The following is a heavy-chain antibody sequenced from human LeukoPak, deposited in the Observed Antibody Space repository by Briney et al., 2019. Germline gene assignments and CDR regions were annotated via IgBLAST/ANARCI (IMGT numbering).Heavy chain of an antibody. D-gene: IGHD5-18*01. J-gene: IGHJ4*02. CDR1: GGTFSSYA. V-gene: IGHV1-69*04. CDR2: IIPILGIA. Sequence: SVKVSCKASGGTFSSYAISWVRQAPGQGLEWMGRIIPILGIANYAQKLQGRVTITTDTSTSTAYMELRSLRSDDTAVYYCARGGYSYGKVDYWGQGTLVTVSS. CDR3: ARGGYSYGKVDY.